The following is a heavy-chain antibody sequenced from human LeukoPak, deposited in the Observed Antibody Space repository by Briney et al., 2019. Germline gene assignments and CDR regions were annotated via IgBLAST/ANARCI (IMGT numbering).Heavy chain of an antibody. D-gene: IGHD6-13*01. CDR2: ISSSSSYI. CDR3: ARDKSSSWYRLFDY. CDR1: GFTFSIYS. V-gene: IGHV3-21*01. Sequence: GGSLRLSCAASGFTFSIYSMNWVRQAPGKGLEWVSSISSSSSYIYYADSVKGRFTISRDNAKNSLYLQMNSLRAEDTAVYYCARDKSSSWYRLFDYWGQGTLVTVSS. J-gene: IGHJ4*02.